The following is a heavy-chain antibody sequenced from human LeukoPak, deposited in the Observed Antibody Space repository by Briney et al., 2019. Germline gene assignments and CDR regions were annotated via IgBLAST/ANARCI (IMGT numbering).Heavy chain of an antibody. CDR1: GFTFSNAW. CDR2: IRYDGSNK. CDR3: AKGGDSSGYYEYYFDY. J-gene: IGHJ4*02. D-gene: IGHD3-22*01. V-gene: IGHV3-30*02. Sequence: GSLRLSCAASGFTFSNAWMTWVRQAPGEGLEWVAFIRYDGSNKYYADSVKGRFTISRDNSKNTLYLQMNSLRAEDTAVYYCAKGGDSSGYYEYYFDYWGQGTLVTVSS.